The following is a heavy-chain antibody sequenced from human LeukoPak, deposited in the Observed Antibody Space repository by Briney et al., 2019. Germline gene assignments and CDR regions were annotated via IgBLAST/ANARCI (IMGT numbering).Heavy chain of an antibody. V-gene: IGHV1-8*01. CDR2: MNPNNGNT. J-gene: IGHJ6*03. Sequence: SSVTVSCKSSVYTFTSYDINWVRQATAQGLEWMGWMNPNNGNTGNVHKFQGRVTMTRNTSISTAYMELSSLRSEDTAVYYCARGKYCSSTSCFMKALLKGDYYYYYYMDVWGKGTTVTVSS. CDR1: VYTFTSYD. D-gene: IGHD2-2*01. CDR3: ARGKYCSSTSCFMKALLKGDYYYYYYMDV.